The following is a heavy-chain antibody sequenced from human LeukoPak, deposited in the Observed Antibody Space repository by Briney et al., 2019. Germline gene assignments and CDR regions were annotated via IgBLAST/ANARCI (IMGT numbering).Heavy chain of an antibody. D-gene: IGHD2/OR15-2a*01. J-gene: IGHJ4*02. Sequence: QPGGSLRLSCAASGFTFRNYVIHWVRQAPGKGLEWISAISDSSGSTYYADSVKGRFTISRDNSKNTLYLQMNSLRTEDTAVYYCAKDRKVYEVWGQGTLVTVSS. CDR3: AKDRKVYEV. V-gene: IGHV3-23*01. CDR1: GFTFRNYV. CDR2: ISDSSGST.